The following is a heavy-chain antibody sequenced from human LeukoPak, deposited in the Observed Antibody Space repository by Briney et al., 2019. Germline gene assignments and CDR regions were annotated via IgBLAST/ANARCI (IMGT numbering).Heavy chain of an antibody. J-gene: IGHJ4*02. CDR2: ISGSGSST. CDR1: RFAFSNYA. V-gene: IGHV3-23*01. Sequence: GGSLRLSCAASRFAFSNYALNWVRQAPGKGLEWVSGISGSGSSTYYADSVKGRFTLSRDYPKNTLYLQMNSLRAEDTAVYFCAKYSGSYYYPPNWDSWGQGTLVTVSS. D-gene: IGHD1-26*01. CDR3: AKYSGSYYYPPNWDS.